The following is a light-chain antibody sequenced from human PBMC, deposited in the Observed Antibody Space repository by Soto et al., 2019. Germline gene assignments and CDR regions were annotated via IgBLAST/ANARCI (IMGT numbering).Light chain of an antibody. Sequence: QPVLTQPASVSGSPGQSISISCTGTTSDVGAYNYVSWNQQYPGKAPKLIIYDVTNRPSGVSDRFSGSKSANTASLTVSGLQAEDEADYYCSSYTRSHSWVFGGGTKLTVL. CDR2: DVT. J-gene: IGLJ3*02. CDR3: SSYTRSHSWV. V-gene: IGLV2-14*03. CDR1: TSDVGAYNY.